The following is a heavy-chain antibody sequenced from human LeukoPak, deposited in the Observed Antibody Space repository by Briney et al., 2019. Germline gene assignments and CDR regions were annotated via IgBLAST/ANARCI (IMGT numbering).Heavy chain of an antibody. V-gene: IGHV3-53*01. CDR1: GFTFSSYS. CDR3: ARWRAGTRDLDV. CDR2: IYSGGST. J-gene: IGHJ6*04. D-gene: IGHD6-19*01. Sequence: PGGSLRLSCAASGFTFSSYSMNWVRQAPGKGVEWGSVIYSGGSTYYADSVKGRFTISRDNSKNTLYLQMNSLRAEDTAVYYCARWRAGTRDLDVWGKGTTVTISS.